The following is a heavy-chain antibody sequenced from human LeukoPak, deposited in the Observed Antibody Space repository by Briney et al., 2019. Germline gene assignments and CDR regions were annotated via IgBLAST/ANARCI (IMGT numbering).Heavy chain of an antibody. CDR3: ASLKGVATIPDAFDI. D-gene: IGHD5-12*01. J-gene: IGHJ3*02. V-gene: IGHV1-18*01. Sequence: GASVKVSCKASGYTFTSYGVSWVRRAPGQGLEWMGWISAYNGNTNYAQKLQGRVTMTTDTSTSTAYMELRSLRSDDTAVYYCASLKGVATIPDAFDIWGQGTMVTVSS. CDR2: ISAYNGNT. CDR1: GYTFTSYG.